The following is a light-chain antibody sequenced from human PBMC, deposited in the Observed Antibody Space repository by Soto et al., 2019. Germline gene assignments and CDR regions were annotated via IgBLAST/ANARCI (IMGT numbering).Light chain of an antibody. CDR2: DVS. Sequence: QSVLTQPASVSGSPGQSITISCTGTSSDVGGYNYVSWYQQHPGKAPKLMIYDVSNRPSGVSNRFSGSKSGNTASLTISGLQADDEADYHCSSYTSSSASVFGTGTQLTVL. CDR3: SSYTSSSASV. J-gene: IGLJ1*01. V-gene: IGLV2-14*03. CDR1: SSDVGGYNY.